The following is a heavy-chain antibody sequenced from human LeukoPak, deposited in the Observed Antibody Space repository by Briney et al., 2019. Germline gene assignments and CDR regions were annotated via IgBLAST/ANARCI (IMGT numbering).Heavy chain of an antibody. CDR2: IYSGGTT. CDR1: GFTVSSNY. CDR3: ASKLTTGY. D-gene: IGHD4-17*01. J-gene: IGHJ4*02. Sequence: GGSLRLSCVVSGFTVSSNYMSWVRQAPGKGLEWVSVIYSGGTTNYADSVKGRFTVYRDDSKNTLYLQMNSLRAEDTAVYYCASKLTTGYWGQGTLVTVSS. V-gene: IGHV3-66*01.